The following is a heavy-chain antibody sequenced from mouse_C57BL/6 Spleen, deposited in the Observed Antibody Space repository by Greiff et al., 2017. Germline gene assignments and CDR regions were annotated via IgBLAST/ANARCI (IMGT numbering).Heavy chain of an antibody. J-gene: IGHJ2*01. D-gene: IGHD1-1*01. V-gene: IGHV5-9*01. Sequence: DVMLVESGGGLVKPGGSLKLSCAASGFTFSSYTMSWVRQTPEKRLEWVATISGGGGNTYYPDSVKGRFTISRDNAKNTLYLQMSSLRSEDTALYDCARLITTVVAPYFDYWGQGTTLTVSS. CDR3: ARLITTVVAPYFDY. CDR2: ISGGGGNT. CDR1: GFTFSSYT.